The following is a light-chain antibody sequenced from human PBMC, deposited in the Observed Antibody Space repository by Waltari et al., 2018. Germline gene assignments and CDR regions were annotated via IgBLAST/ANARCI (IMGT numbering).Light chain of an antibody. J-gene: IGLJ2*01. CDR2: KNT. V-gene: IGLV3-25*03. CDR3: QTSDRSGSYPI. Sequence: SSELTQPPSVSVSPGQTARTTCSGAALANRFTSWYQQKPGQAPNLMIYKNTQRLSGIPARFSVSRSGTGVTLIVAGVQEEDEADYYCQTSDRSGSYPIFGGGTKLAV. CDR1: ALANRF.